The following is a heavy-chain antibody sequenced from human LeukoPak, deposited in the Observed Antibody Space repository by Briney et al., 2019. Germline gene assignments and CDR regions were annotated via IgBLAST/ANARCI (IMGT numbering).Heavy chain of an antibody. CDR1: GGSISSYY. J-gene: IGHJ6*03. CDR2: IYYSGST. CDR3: ARVRSNGYYYYYYYMDV. D-gene: IGHD6-25*01. V-gene: IGHV4-59*01. Sequence: PSETLSLTCTVSGGSISSYYWSWIRQPPGKGLEWIGYIYYSGSTNYNPSLKSRVTISVDTSKNQFSLKLSSVTAADTAVYYCARVRSNGYYYYYYYMDVWGKGTTVTISS.